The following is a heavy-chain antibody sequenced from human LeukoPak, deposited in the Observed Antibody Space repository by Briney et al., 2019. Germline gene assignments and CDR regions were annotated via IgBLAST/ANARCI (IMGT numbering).Heavy chain of an antibody. V-gene: IGHV4-34*01. CDR2: IYHSGST. CDR1: GGSFSGYY. J-gene: IGHJ5*02. CDR3: ARGYSSSWYFNWFDP. Sequence: SETLSLTCAVYGGSFSGYYWSWIRQPPGKGLEWIGTIYHSGSTYYNPSLKSRVTISVDTSKNQFSLKLSSVTAADTAVYYCARGYSSSWYFNWFDPWGQGTLVTVSS. D-gene: IGHD6-13*01.